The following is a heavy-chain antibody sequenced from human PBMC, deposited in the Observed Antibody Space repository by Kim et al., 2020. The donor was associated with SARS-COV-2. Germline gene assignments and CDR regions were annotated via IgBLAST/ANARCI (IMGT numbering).Heavy chain of an antibody. V-gene: IGHV3-23*01. D-gene: IGHD2-15*01. Sequence: GGSLRLSCAASGFTFSSYAMSWVRQAPGKGLEWVSSISGSGGSTYYADSVKGRFTISRDNSKNTLYLQMNSLRAEDTAVYYCAKEGSVHQTRWASYYFDYWGQGTLVTVSS. CDR3: AKEGSVHQTRWASYYFDY. CDR1: GFTFSSYA. CDR2: ISGSGGST. J-gene: IGHJ4*02.